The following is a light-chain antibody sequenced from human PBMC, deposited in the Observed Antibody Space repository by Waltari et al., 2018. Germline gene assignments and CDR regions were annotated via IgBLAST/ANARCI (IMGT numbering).Light chain of an antibody. J-gene: IGKJ5*01. CDR1: QGISSY. Sequence: DIQLTKSPSFLSASVGDRVTITCRASQGISSYLAWYQQKPGKAPKLLIYVASTLTSGVPSRFSVSGSGTEFTLTISSLQPEDFATYYFQHLSSYPITFGQGTRLEIK. CDR3: QHLSSYPIT. CDR2: VAS. V-gene: IGKV1-9*01.